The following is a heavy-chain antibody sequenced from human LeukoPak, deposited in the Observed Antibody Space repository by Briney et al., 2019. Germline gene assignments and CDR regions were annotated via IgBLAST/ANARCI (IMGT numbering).Heavy chain of an antibody. D-gene: IGHD3-10*01. CDR1: GFTFSRAW. CDR2: IKRKTDGGTT. V-gene: IGHV3-15*05. J-gene: IGHJ6*03. CDR3: TTRYYYGSGSSRHYYMDV. Sequence: GGSLRLSCATSGFTFSRAWMTWVRQAPGKGLEWVGLIKRKTDGGTTDYAAPVKGRFTISKDESENTLYLEMNNLKTEDTGVYYCTTRYYYGSGSSRHYYMDVWGKGTTVTISS.